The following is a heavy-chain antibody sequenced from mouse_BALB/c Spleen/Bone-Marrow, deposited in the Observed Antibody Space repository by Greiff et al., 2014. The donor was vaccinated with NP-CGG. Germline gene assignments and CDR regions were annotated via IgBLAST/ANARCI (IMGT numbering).Heavy chain of an antibody. V-gene: IGHV1-80*01. CDR3: ARGGRLTGYYFNY. D-gene: IGHD4-1*01. CDR2: IYPGDGDT. Sequence: VQRVESGAELVRPGSSVKISCKASGYAFSSYWMNWVKQRPGQGLEWIGQIYPGDGDTNYNGNFKDKATLTTDKSSTTAYMQLSSLTSEDSAVYFCARGGRLTGYYFNYWGQGTTLTASS. CDR1: GYAFSSYW. J-gene: IGHJ2*01.